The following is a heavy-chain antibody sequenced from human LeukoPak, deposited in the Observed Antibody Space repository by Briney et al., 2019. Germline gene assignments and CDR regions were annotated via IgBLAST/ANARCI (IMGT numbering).Heavy chain of an antibody. CDR3: ARESRFYMDV. V-gene: IGHV3-48*03. J-gene: IGHJ6*03. Sequence: GGSLRLSCAASGFTFSSYEMNWVRQAPGKGLEWVSYISSSGSTIYYADSAKGRFTISRDNAKNSLYLQMNSLRAEDTAVYYCARESRFYMDVWGKGTTVTVSS. CDR2: ISSSGSTI. CDR1: GFTFSSYE.